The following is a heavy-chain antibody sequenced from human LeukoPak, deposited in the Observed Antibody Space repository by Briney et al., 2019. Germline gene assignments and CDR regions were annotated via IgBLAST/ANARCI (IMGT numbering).Heavy chain of an antibody. Sequence: GGSLRLSCVASGFSFSSYWMHWVRHVPGKGLVWVSRINPDGSTTSYADSVKDRFTISRDNAKSMVYLQMNSLRGEDSAVYYCARVSIGWYHFDYWGQGVLVSVSS. V-gene: IGHV3-74*01. CDR2: INPDGSTT. CDR1: GFSFSSYW. CDR3: ARVSIGWYHFDY. J-gene: IGHJ4*02. D-gene: IGHD6-19*01.